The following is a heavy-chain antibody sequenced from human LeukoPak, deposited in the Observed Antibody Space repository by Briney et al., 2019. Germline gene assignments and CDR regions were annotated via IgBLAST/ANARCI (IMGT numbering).Heavy chain of an antibody. CDR2: INPNSGGT. V-gene: IGHV1-2*02. D-gene: IGHD3-16*01. J-gene: IGHJ4*02. CDR1: GYTLTDYY. Sequence: ASVKVSCKASGYTLTDYYMHWVRQAPGQGLEWMGWINPNSGGTKYAQKFQGRVTLTRDTSISTAYMELRGLRSDDTAAYYCARDGALDFWGQGTLVTVSS. CDR3: ARDGALDF.